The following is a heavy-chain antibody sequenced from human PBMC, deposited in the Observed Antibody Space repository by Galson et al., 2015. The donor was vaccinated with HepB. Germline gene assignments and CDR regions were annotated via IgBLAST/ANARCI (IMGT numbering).Heavy chain of an antibody. CDR3: ARDLVVDSSSYFSVMYYYYGMDV. Sequence: SVKVSCKAYGYTFSSYHIHWVRQAPGQGLEWMGIINPSGGSPDYAQKFQGRVTMTRDTSTSTVYMELSSLRSEDTAVYYCARDLVVDSSSYFSVMYYYYGMDVWGQGTTVTVSS. J-gene: IGHJ6*02. V-gene: IGHV1-46*01. D-gene: IGHD3-22*01. CDR2: INPSGGSP. CDR1: GYTFSSYH.